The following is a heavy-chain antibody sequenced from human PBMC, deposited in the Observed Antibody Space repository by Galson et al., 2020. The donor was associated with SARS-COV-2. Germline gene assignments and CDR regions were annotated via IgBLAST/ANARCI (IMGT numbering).Heavy chain of an antibody. Sequence: ASVKVSCKVSGYTLTEISMHWVRQAPGRGLEWMGSFDPEDGETVYAQKFQGRVSLTEDTSTDTAYMELRSLRSEDTAVYFCESSRWDLLPDSWGQGTLVTVSS. CDR3: ESSRWDLLPDS. CDR2: FDPEDGET. V-gene: IGHV1-24*01. J-gene: IGHJ4*02. CDR1: GYTLTEIS. D-gene: IGHD1-26*01.